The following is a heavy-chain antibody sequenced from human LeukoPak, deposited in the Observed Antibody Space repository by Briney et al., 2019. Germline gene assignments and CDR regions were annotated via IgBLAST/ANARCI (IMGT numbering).Heavy chain of an antibody. CDR2: IYYSGST. D-gene: IGHD6-13*01. V-gene: IGHV4-59*01. CDR1: GGSISSYY. Sequence: SETLSLTCTVSGGSISSYYWSWIRQPPGKGLEWIAYIYYSGSTNYNPSLKSRVTISVDTSKNQFSLRLSSVTAADTAVYYCARDRTAATGRQYDYWGQGAQVTVSS. J-gene: IGHJ4*02. CDR3: ARDRTAATGRQYDY.